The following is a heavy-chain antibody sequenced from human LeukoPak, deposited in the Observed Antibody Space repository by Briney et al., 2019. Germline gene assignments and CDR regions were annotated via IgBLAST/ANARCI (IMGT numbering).Heavy chain of an antibody. D-gene: IGHD5-12*01. J-gene: IGHJ4*02. CDR2: IIPIFGTA. CDR1: GGTFSSYA. CDR3: ARALRGATTCFDY. V-gene: IGHV1-69*06. Sequence: ASVKVSCKASGGTFSSYAISWVRQAPGQGLEWMGGIIPIFGTANYAQKFQGRVTITADKSTSTAYMELSSLRSEDTAVYYCARALRGATTCFDYWGQGTLVTVSS.